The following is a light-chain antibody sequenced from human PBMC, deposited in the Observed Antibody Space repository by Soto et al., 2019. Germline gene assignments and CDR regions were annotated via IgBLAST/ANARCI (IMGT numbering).Light chain of an antibody. CDR3: QYYNSSLSGSVV. CDR2: GNS. CDR1: SSNIGAGYD. J-gene: IGLJ2*01. Sequence: QSVLTQPPSVSGAPGQRVTISCTGSSSNIGAGYDVHGYQQLPGTAPKLLIYGNSNRPSGVPDRFSGSNSGTSASLAITGLQAEDEAAYYCQYYNSSLSGSVVFGGGTKLTVL. V-gene: IGLV1-40*01.